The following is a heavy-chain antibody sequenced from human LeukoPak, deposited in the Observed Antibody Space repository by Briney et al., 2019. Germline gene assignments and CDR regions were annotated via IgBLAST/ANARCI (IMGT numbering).Heavy chain of an antibody. Sequence: GGSLRLSCAASGFTFSSYSMNWVRQAPGKGLEWVSSISSSSSYIYYADSVKGRFTISRDNAKNSLYLQMNSLRAEDTAVFYCTRGGSGTYGEFDYWGQGTLVTVSS. V-gene: IGHV3-21*01. J-gene: IGHJ4*02. CDR2: ISSSSSYI. CDR3: TRGGSGTYGEFDY. CDR1: GFTFSSYS. D-gene: IGHD1-26*01.